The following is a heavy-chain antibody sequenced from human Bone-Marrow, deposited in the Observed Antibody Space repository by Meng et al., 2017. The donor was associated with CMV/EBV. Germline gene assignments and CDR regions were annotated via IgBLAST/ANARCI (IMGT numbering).Heavy chain of an antibody. D-gene: IGHD1-7*01. V-gene: IGHV3-48*04. J-gene: IGHJ6*02. CDR1: GFTFSSYS. Sequence: GESLKISCAASGFTFSSYSMNWVRQAPGKGLEWVSYISSSSSTIYYADSVKGRFTISRDNAKNSLYLQMNSLRAEDTAVYYCAKDQARMGITGTWGEVWGQGTTVTVSS. CDR2: ISSSSSTI. CDR3: AKDQARMGITGTWGEV.